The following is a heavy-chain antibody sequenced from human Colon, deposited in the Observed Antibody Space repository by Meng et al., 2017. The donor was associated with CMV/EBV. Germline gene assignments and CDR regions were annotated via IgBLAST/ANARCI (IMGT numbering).Heavy chain of an antibody. V-gene: IGHV1-2*02. CDR1: GYTFTGYY. J-gene: IGHJ3*02. CDR3: ARKKAMRGYAFDI. CDR2: INPNSGGT. Sequence: ASVKVSCKASGYTFTGYYMHWVRQAPGQGLEWMGWINPNSGGTNYAQKFQGRVTMTRHTSISTAYMELSRLRSDDTAVYYCARKKAMRGYAFDIWGQGTMVTVSS. D-gene: IGHD5-24*01.